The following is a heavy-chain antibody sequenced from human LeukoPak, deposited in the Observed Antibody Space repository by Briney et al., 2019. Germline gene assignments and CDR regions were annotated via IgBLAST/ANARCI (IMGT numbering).Heavy chain of an antibody. CDR3: ARRKGYGSGDNWFDP. Sequence: ASVKASCKASGYTFTSYGISWVRQAPGQGLEWMGWISAYNGNTNYAQKLQGRVTMTTDTSTSTAYMELRSLRSDDTAVYYCARRKGYGSGDNWFDPWGQGTLVTVSS. D-gene: IGHD3-10*01. V-gene: IGHV1-18*01. CDR2: ISAYNGNT. CDR1: GYTFTSYG. J-gene: IGHJ5*02.